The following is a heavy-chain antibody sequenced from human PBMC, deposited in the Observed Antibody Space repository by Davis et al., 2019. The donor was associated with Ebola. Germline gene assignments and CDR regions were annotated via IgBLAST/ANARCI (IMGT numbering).Heavy chain of an antibody. CDR1: GGSFSGYY. Sequence: MPSETLSLTCAVYGGSFSGYYWSWIRQPPGKGLEWIGEINHSGSTNYNPSLKSRVTISVDTSKNQFSLKLSSVTAADTAVYYCARVEVGVLDWGQGNLVTVSS. CDR2: INHSGST. J-gene: IGHJ4*02. D-gene: IGHD3-22*01. CDR3: ARVEVGVLD. V-gene: IGHV4-34*01.